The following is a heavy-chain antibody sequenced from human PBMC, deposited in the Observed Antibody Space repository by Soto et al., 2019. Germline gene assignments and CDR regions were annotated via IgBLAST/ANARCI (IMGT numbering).Heavy chain of an antibody. J-gene: IGHJ4*02. CDR2: TNSDGSTT. D-gene: IGHD2-8*01. CDR1: GFTFSSYW. V-gene: IGHV3-74*01. CDR3: GRVAHGMYQSDY. Sequence: EVQLVESGGGLVQPGGSLRLSCAASGFTFSSYWMHWVRQAPGKGLVWVSRTNSDGSTTSYADSVKGRFTISRDNAKNTLYLQMNSLRAEDTAVYYCGRVAHGMYQSDYWGQGTLVTVSS.